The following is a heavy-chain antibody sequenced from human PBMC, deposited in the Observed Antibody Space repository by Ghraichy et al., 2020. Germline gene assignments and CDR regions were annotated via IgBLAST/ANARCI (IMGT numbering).Heavy chain of an antibody. CDR3: ARDPYCGGDCYEAGFDY. CDR1: GFTFSSYW. V-gene: IGHV3-74*01. J-gene: IGHJ4*02. CDR2: INSDGSST. D-gene: IGHD2-21*02. Sequence: GGSLRLSCAASGFTFSSYWMHWVRQAPGKGLVWVSRINSDGSSTSYADSVKGRFTISRDNAKNTLYLQMNSLRAEDTAVYYCARDPYCGGDCYEAGFDYWGQGTLVTVSS.